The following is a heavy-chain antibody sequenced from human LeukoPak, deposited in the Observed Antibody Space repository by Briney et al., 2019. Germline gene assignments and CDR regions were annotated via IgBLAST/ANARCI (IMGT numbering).Heavy chain of an antibody. CDR2: IYYSGST. D-gene: IGHD3-10*01. CDR3: AVGGVYLRGGAEAFDI. CDR1: GGSISSYY. J-gene: IGHJ3*02. V-gene: IGHV4-59*12. Sequence: SETLSLTCSVSGGSISSYYGSWLRQPPGKGLEWIGYIYYSGSTDYNPSLKSRVTISVDRSTNQFSLKLSSVTAADTAVYYCAVGGVYLRGGAEAFDIWGQGTMVTVSS.